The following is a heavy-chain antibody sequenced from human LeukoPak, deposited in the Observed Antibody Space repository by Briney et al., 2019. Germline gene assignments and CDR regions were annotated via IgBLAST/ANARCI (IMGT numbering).Heavy chain of an antibody. D-gene: IGHD6-19*01. CDR1: GFTFDDYA. Sequence: GGSLRLSCAASGFTFDDYAMHWVRQAPGKGLEWVSGISWNSGTIDYADSVKGRFTMSRDNARNSLYLQMNSLRTEDTALYYCAKDIRATSVAGTSGFDSWGQGTLVTVSS. V-gene: IGHV3-9*01. CDR3: AKDIRATSVAGTSGFDS. J-gene: IGHJ4*02. CDR2: ISWNSGTI.